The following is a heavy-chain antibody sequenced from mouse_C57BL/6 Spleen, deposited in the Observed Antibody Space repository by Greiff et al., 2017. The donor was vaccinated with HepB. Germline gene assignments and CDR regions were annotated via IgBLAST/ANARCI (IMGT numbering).Heavy chain of an antibody. V-gene: IGHV5-9*01. Sequence: EVQGVESGGGLVKPGGSLKLSCAASGFTFSSYTMSWVRQTPEKRLEWVATISGGGGNTYYPDSVKGRFTISRDNAKNTLYLQMSSLRSEDTALYYCASLSSGYFDYWGQGTTLTVSS. CDR1: GFTFSSYT. CDR3: ASLSSGYFDY. D-gene: IGHD3-2*02. CDR2: ISGGGGNT. J-gene: IGHJ2*01.